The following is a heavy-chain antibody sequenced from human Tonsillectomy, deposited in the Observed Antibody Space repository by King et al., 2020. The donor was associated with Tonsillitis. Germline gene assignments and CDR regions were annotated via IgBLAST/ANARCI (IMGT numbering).Heavy chain of an antibody. J-gene: IGHJ5*02. Sequence: QLVQSGAEVKKPGESLRISCKDSGYTFTSCWISWVRQMPGKGLEWMGRIDPSDSYTNYSPSFQGHVTISADKSISTAYLQWSSLKASDTAIYYCARSVTTAMAGDPWGQGTLVTVSS. CDR3: ARSVTTAMAGDP. CDR2: IDPSDSYT. CDR1: GYTFTSCW. V-gene: IGHV5-10-1*03. D-gene: IGHD5-18*01.